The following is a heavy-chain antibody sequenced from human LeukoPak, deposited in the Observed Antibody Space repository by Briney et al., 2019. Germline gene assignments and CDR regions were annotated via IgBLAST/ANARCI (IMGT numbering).Heavy chain of an antibody. D-gene: IGHD1-14*01. J-gene: IGHJ6*02. Sequence: PGGSLRLPCAASGVTHSIQYMHGVRQTPGKGLEWVSYIINSGGTIYYADSVQGRFTISRDNAKNSLYLQMNSLRDEDTAVYYCVRVGRKLYSMDVWGQGTTVTVSS. CDR2: IINSGGTI. V-gene: IGHV3-48*02. CDR1: GVTHSIQY. CDR3: VRVGRKLYSMDV.